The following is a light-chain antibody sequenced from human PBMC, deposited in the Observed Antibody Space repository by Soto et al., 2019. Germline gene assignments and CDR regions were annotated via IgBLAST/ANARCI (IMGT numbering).Light chain of an antibody. J-gene: IGKJ4*01. V-gene: IGKV1-39*01. CDR3: QQSFAAPVA. CDR1: QIINTC. CDR2: GAS. Sequence: PMSQSASSLSASVGDNVIITCRASQIINTCLNWYQQKPGKAPKLLIYGASNLQSGVPSRFIGSGSGTHFTLSINSLRPEDFATYYCQQSFAAPVAFGGGTKVDNK.